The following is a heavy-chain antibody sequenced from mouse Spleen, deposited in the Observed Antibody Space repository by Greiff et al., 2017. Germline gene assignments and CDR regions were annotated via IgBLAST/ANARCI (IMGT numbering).Heavy chain of an antibody. CDR1: GFSFTSYG. CDR3: ARGGGNWYFDV. Sequence: VHLVESGPGLVQPSQSLSITCTVSGFSFTSYGVHWVRQSPGKGLEWLGVIWSGGSTDYNAAFISRLSISKDNSKSQVFFKMNSLQADDTAIYYCARGGGNWYFDVWGAGTTVTVSS. J-gene: IGHJ1*01. V-gene: IGHV2-4-1*01. CDR2: IWSGGST.